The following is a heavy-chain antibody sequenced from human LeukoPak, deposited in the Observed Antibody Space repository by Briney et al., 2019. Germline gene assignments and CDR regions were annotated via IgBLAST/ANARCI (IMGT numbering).Heavy chain of an antibody. D-gene: IGHD6-13*01. J-gene: IGHJ4*02. CDR1: GGSISSYY. Sequence: PSETLSLTCTVSGGSISSYYWSWTRQPPGKGLEWIGYIYYSGSTNYNPSLKSRVTISVDTSKNQFSLKLSSVTAADTAVYYCARVLPSSSWSLDYWGQGTLVTVSS. CDR3: ARVLPSSSWSLDY. V-gene: IGHV4-59*01. CDR2: IYYSGST.